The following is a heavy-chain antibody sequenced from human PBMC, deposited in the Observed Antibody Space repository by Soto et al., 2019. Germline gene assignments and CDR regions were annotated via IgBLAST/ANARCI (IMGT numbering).Heavy chain of an antibody. D-gene: IGHD2-15*01. CDR1: GFTFSSYS. CDR2: INSRSSSI. V-gene: IGHV3-21*01. J-gene: IGHJ6*02. Sequence: GGSLRLSCAASGFTFSSYSMNWVRQGPGKGLEWVSSINSRSSSIYYADSLEGRFTISRDNAKNSLFLQMNSLRAEDTAVYYYARAECSGGSCYSHYYSIMYVWGQGTTVTVSS. CDR3: ARAECSGGSCYSHYYSIMYV.